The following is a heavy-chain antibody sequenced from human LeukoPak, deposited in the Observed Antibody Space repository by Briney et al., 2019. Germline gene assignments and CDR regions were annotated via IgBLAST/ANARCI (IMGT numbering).Heavy chain of an antibody. CDR1: GGSISSSSYY. Sequence: PSETLSLTCTVSGGSISSSSYYWGWIRQPPGKGLEWMGNIYYSGSTNYNPSLKSRVTISVDTSKNQFSLKLSSVTAADTAVYYCARDWITFGGVIVNSYFYGMDVWGQGTTVTVSS. J-gene: IGHJ6*02. CDR2: IYYSGST. D-gene: IGHD3-16*02. V-gene: IGHV4-39*07. CDR3: ARDWITFGGVIVNSYFYGMDV.